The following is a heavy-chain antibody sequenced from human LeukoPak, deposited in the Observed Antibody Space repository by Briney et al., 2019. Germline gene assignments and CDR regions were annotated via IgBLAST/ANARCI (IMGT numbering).Heavy chain of an antibody. CDR2: ISGSGIT. J-gene: IGHJ4*02. CDR1: GFTFSHYA. D-gene: IGHD3-22*01. Sequence: GGSLRLSCAASGFTFSHYAMSWVRQAPGKGLEWVSTISGSGITYYADSVKGRFTISRDNSKNTLYLQMNSLRAEDTAVYYCAKLREYYDSSGYHYWGQGTLVTVSS. V-gene: IGHV3-23*01. CDR3: AKLREYYDSSGYHY.